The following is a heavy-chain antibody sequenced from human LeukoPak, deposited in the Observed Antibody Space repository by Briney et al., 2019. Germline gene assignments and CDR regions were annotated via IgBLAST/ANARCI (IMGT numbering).Heavy chain of an antibody. CDR3: ARYYYGSGSYYADY. CDR1: GGSISSYY. CDR2: IYTSGST. Sequence: SETLSLTCTVSGGSISSYYWSWIRQPAGKGLEWIGRIYTSGSTSYNPSLESRVTMSVDTSKNQFSLKLSSVTAADTAVYYCARYYYGSGSYYADYWGQGTLVTVS. J-gene: IGHJ4*02. D-gene: IGHD3-10*01. V-gene: IGHV4-4*07.